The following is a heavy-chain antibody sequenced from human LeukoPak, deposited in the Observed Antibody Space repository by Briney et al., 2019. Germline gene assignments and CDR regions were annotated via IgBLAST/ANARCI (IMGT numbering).Heavy chain of an antibody. CDR2: INWNGGST. CDR3: ARVLGPQRYCTNGVCWSGFDY. J-gene: IGHJ4*02. D-gene: IGHD2-8*01. CDR1: GFTFDDYG. V-gene: IGHV3-20*04. Sequence: PGGSLRLSCAASGFTFDDYGMSWVRQAPGKGLEWVSGINWNGGSTGYADSVKGRFTISRDNAKNSLYLQMNSLRAEDTALYYCARVLGPQRYCTNGVCWSGFDYWGLGTLVTVSS.